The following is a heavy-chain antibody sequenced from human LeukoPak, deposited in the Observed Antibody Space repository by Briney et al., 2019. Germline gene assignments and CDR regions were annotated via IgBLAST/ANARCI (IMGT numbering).Heavy chain of an antibody. J-gene: IGHJ6*02. CDR1: GFPFSNFE. V-gene: IGHV3-48*03. D-gene: IGHD3-9*01. CDR2: ISGSGSTI. Sequence: GGSLRLSCAASGFPFSNFEMNWVRQAPGKGLEWVSYISGSGSTIYYADSVKGRFTISRDNAKNSLHLQMNSPRAEDTAAYYCARGRNYDILTSYNYYAMDVWGQGTTVTVSS. CDR3: ARGRNYDILTSYNYYAMDV.